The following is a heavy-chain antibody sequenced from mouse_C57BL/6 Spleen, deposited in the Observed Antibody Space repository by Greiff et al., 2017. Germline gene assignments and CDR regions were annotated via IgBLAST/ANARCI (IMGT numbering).Heavy chain of an antibody. CDR1: GYTFTSYW. J-gene: IGHJ4*01. V-gene: IGHV1-52*01. Sequence: VQLQQPGAELVRPGSSVKLSCKASGYTFTSYWMHWVKQRPIQGLEWIGNIDPSDSETHYNQKFKDKATLTVDKSSSTAYMQLSSLTSEDSAVYYCARRRLEGAMDYWGQGTSVTVSS. D-gene: IGHD4-1*01. CDR3: ARRRLEGAMDY. CDR2: IDPSDSET.